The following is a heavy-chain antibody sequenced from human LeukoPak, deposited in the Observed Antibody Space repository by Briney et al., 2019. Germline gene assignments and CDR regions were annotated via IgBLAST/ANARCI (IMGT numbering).Heavy chain of an antibody. Sequence: SVKVSCKASGGTFSSYAISWVRQAPGQGLEWMGGIIPIFGTANYAQKFQGRVTITTDESTSTAYMELSSLRSEDTAVYYCVTRLYCGGDCYDAFDICGQGTMVTVSS. D-gene: IGHD2-21*02. CDR3: VTRLYCGGDCYDAFDI. CDR2: IIPIFGTA. V-gene: IGHV1-69*05. CDR1: GGTFSSYA. J-gene: IGHJ3*02.